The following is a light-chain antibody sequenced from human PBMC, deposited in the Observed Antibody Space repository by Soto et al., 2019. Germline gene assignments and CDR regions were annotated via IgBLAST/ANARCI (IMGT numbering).Light chain of an antibody. Sequence: AIRMTQSPSSLSASTGDRVTITCRASQGISSYLAWYQQKPGKAPKLLIYAASTLQSGVPSRFSGSGSGTDFTRTISCLQSEDFATYYGQHYYSYPGTFGPGTKVYIK. J-gene: IGKJ3*01. V-gene: IGKV1-8*01. CDR3: QHYYSYPGT. CDR2: AAS. CDR1: QGISSY.